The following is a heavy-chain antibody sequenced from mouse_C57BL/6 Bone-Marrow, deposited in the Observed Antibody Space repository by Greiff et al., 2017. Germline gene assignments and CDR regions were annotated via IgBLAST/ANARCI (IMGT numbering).Heavy chain of an antibody. CDR3: ARSPSGNYGSYYFDY. D-gene: IGHD2-1*01. Sequence: QVQLQQPGAELVKPGASVKLSCKASGYTFTSYWMHWVKQRPGRGLEWIGRIAPNSGGTKYNEKFKSKATLTVDKPSSTAYMQLSSLTSEDSAVYYWARSPSGNYGSYYFDYWGQGTTLTVSS. V-gene: IGHV1-72*01. CDR2: IAPNSGGT. CDR1: GYTFTSYW. J-gene: IGHJ2*01.